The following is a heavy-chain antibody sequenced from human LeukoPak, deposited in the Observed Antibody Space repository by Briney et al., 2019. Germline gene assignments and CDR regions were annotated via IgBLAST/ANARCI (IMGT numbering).Heavy chain of an antibody. Sequence: PGGSLRLSCASSGFTFSSYAKSWVRQAPGKGLEWVSAISGSGGSTYYADSVKGRFTISRDNSKNTLYLQMNSLRAEDTAVYYCAAKGVTSFYYWGQGTLVTVSS. CDR3: AAKGVTSFYY. J-gene: IGHJ4*02. CDR2: ISGSGGST. V-gene: IGHV3-23*01. D-gene: IGHD4-23*01. CDR1: GFTFSSYA.